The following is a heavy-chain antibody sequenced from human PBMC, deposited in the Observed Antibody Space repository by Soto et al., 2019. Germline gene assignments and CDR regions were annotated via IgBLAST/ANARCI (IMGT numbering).Heavy chain of an antibody. J-gene: IGHJ4*02. CDR2: IYYSGST. D-gene: IGHD3-10*01. Sequence: QVQLQESGPGLVKPSQTLSLTCTVSGGSISSGDYYWSWIRQPPGKGLEWIGYIYYSGSTYYNPALQSRVTISVDTSKNQFSLKLSAVTAADTAVYYCASITMVRGVIITSDYWGQGTLVTVSS. V-gene: IGHV4-30-4*01. CDR3: ASITMVRGVIITSDY. CDR1: GGSISSGDYY.